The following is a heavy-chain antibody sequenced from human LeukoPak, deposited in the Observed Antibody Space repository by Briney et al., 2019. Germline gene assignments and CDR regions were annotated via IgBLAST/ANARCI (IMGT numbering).Heavy chain of an antibody. J-gene: IGHJ3*01. CDR2: MDPNSGDT. D-gene: IGHD2-15*01. V-gene: IGHV1-2*02. Sequence: GASVKVSCKGSGYNFSVYYMRWVRQAPGQGLEWMGWMDPNSGDTIYAPKFQGRVSMTRDTSITTAYMELSSLTFDDSAIYYCATKGGLTPNTLAMWGHGTMVTVSS. CDR1: GYNFSVYY. CDR3: ATKGGLTPNTLAM.